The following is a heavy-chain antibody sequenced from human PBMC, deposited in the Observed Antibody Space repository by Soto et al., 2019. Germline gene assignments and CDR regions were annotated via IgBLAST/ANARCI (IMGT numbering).Heavy chain of an antibody. J-gene: IGHJ4*02. CDR2: IKSCSSYI. CDR3: ARDQEVSYFDY. Sequence: GGSLRLSCAASGFTFSSYSMNWVRQAPGKGLEWVSYIKSCSSYIYYADSVKGRFTISRDNAKNSLYLQMNSLRVEDTAMYYCARDQEVSYFDYWGQGTLVTVSS. CDR1: GFTFSSYS. V-gene: IGHV3-21*05.